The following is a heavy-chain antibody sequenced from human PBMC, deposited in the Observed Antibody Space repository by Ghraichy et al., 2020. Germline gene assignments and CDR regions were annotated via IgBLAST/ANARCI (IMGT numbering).Heavy chain of an antibody. CDR1: GFTVSSNY. CDR3: ARRKRGYSGYGSFDY. J-gene: IGHJ4*02. D-gene: IGHD5-12*01. CDR2: IYSGGST. V-gene: IGHV3-53*01. Sequence: GGSLRLSCAASGFTVSSNYMSWVRQAPGKGLEWVSVIYSGGSTYYADSVKGRFTISRDNSKNTLYLQMNSLRAEDTAVYYCARRKRGYSGYGSFDYWGQGTLVTVSS.